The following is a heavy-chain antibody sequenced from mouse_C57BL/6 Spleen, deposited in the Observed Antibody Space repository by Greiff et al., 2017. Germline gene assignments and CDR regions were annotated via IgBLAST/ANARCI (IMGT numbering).Heavy chain of an antibody. CDR2: IDPSDSET. CDR3: ARRYYGSSNAMDY. J-gene: IGHJ4*01. V-gene: IGHV1-52*01. Sequence: QVQLQQPGAELVRPGSSVKLSCKASGYTFTSYWMHWVKQRPIQGLEWIGNIDPSDSETHYNQKFKDKATLTVDKSSSPAYMQLSSLTSEDSAVYDCARRYYGSSNAMDYWGQGTSVTVSS. D-gene: IGHD1-1*01. CDR1: GYTFTSYW.